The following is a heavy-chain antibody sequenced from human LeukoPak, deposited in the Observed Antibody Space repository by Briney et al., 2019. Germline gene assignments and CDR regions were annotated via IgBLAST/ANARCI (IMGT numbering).Heavy chain of an antibody. CDR2: IYHSGST. J-gene: IGHJ6*03. CDR3: ARALRTFGYYYYYMDV. Sequence: SETLSLTCTVSGYSISSGYYWGWIRQPPGKGLEWIGSIYHSGSTYYNPSLKSRVAISVDTSKNQFSLKLSSVTAADTAVYYCARALRTFGYYYYYMDVWGKGTTVTVSS. D-gene: IGHD3-16*01. V-gene: IGHV4-38-2*02. CDR1: GYSISSGYY.